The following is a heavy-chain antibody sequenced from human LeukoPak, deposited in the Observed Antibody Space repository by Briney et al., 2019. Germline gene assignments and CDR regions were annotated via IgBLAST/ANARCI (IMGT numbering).Heavy chain of an antibody. J-gene: IGHJ4*02. Sequence: SETLSLTCTVSGDSISRYFWTWIRQPPGRGLEWIGYIYYSGSTNYNPSLESRVTISVDTSKNQFSLKLSSVTAADTAVYYCARQDSSGYFYFDLWGQGTLVTVSS. CDR2: IYYSGST. D-gene: IGHD3-22*01. V-gene: IGHV4-59*08. CDR1: GDSISRYF. CDR3: ARQDSSGYFYFDL.